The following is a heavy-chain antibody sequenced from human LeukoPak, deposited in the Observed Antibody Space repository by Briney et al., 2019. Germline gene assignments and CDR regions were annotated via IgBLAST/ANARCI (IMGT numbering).Heavy chain of an antibody. D-gene: IGHD3-10*01. J-gene: IGHJ4*02. CDR2: INHSGST. CDR3: ARVRMVRGVIITTPIDY. V-gene: IGHV4-34*01. CDR1: GGSFSGYY. Sequence: RPSETLSLTCAVYGGSFSGYYWSWIRQPPGKGLEWIGEINHSGSTNYNPSLKSRVTISVDTSKNQFSLKLSSVTAADTAVYYCARVRMVRGVIITTPIDYWGQGTLVTVSS.